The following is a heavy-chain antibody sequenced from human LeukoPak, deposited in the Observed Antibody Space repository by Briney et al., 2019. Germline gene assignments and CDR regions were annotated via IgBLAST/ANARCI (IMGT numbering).Heavy chain of an antibody. V-gene: IGHV1-69*05. Sequence: GASVKVSCKASGGTFSSYAISWVRQAPGQGLEWMGGIIPIFGTANYAQKFQGRVTITTDESTSTAYMELSSLRSEDTAVYYCARGSLEMATIGGSAATDYWGQGTLVTVSS. CDR3: ARGSLEMATIGGSAATDY. CDR2: IIPIFGTA. J-gene: IGHJ4*02. CDR1: GGTFSSYA. D-gene: IGHD5-24*01.